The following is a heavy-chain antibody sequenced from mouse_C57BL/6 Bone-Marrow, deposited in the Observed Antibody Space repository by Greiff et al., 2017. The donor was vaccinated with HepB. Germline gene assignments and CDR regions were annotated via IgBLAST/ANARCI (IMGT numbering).Heavy chain of an antibody. J-gene: IGHJ2*01. Sequence: EVKVEESGGGLVQPGGSLKLSCAASGFTFSDYGMAWVRQAPRKGPGWVAFISNLEYSIYYADTVTGRFTISRENAKNTLYLEMSSLSSEDTAMSYCARHEGYYFDYWGQGTTLTVSS. V-gene: IGHV5-15*04. CDR1: GFTFSDYG. CDR2: ISNLEYSI. CDR3: ARHEGYYFDY.